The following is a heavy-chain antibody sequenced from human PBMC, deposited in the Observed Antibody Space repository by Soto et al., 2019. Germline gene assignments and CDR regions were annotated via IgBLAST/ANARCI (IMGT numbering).Heavy chain of an antibody. D-gene: IGHD3-22*01. CDR2: IWFDGSNK. CDR3: VRARSTDSRPDY. Sequence: GGSLRLSCAASGFTFGTYGMHWVRQAPGKGLEWVSVIWFDGSNKTYADSVKGRFTISRDNAKNSLFLQLDSLRAEDTAVYFCVRARSTDSRPDYWGQGTLVTV. V-gene: IGHV3-33*01. CDR1: GFTFGTYG. J-gene: IGHJ4*02.